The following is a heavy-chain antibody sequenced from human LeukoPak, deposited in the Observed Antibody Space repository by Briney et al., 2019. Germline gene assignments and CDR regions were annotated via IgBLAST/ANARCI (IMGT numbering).Heavy chain of an antibody. D-gene: IGHD6-13*01. CDR1: GFTFSSYP. V-gene: IGHV3-23*01. J-gene: IGHJ3*02. CDR3: AKMRYSNTYDAFDI. CDR2: IGDSGSST. Sequence: VGSLRLSCAGSGFTFSSYPMSWVRQAPGKGLEWVSAIGDSGSSTYYADSVKGRFTISRDNSKNTLYLQMNSLRAEDTAVYYCAKMRYSNTYDAFDIWGQGTTVTVSS.